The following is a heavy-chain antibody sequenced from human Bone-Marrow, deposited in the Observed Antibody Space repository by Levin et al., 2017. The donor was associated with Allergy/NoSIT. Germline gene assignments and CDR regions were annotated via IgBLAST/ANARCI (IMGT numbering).Heavy chain of an antibody. CDR1: GYSFTSYW. CDR2: IDPSDSYT. V-gene: IGHV5-10-1*01. CDR3: ARRRVGDYIWGSYRPDAFDI. Sequence: NRGESLKISCKGSGYSFTSYWISWVRQMPGKGLEWMGRIDPSDSYTNYSPSFQGHVTISADKSISTAYLQWSSLKASDTAMYYCARRRVGDYIWGSYRPDAFDIWGQGTMVTVSS. J-gene: IGHJ3*02. D-gene: IGHD3-16*02.